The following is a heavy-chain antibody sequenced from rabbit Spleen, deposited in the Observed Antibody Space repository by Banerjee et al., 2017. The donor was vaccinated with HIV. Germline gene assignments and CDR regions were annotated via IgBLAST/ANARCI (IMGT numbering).Heavy chain of an antibody. V-gene: IGHV1S40*01. J-gene: IGHJ4*01. CDR3: ARAGEGGDGYLNL. CDR1: GVSFSVSSY. Sequence: QSLEESGGDLVKPGASLTLTCIASGVSFSVSSYMCWVRQAPGKGLEWIACIEAGSSGFTYFANWAKGRFTISKTSSTTVTLQMTSLTAADTATYFCARAGEGGDGYLNLWGPGTLVTVS. CDR2: IEAGSSGFT. D-gene: IGHD5-1*01.